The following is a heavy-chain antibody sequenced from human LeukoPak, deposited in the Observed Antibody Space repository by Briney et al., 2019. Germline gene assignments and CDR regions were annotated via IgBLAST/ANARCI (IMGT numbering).Heavy chain of an antibody. CDR2: IYYSGST. CDR3: ARDNPRGAGTDY. CDR1: GGFISSYY. J-gene: IGHJ4*02. Sequence: PSETLSLTCTVSGGFISSYYWSWIRQPPGKGLEWIGYIYYSGSTNYNPSLKSRVTISVDTSKNQFSLKLSSVTAADTAVYYCARDNPRGAGTDYGGQGTLVTVSS. D-gene: IGHD6-19*01. V-gene: IGHV4-59*01.